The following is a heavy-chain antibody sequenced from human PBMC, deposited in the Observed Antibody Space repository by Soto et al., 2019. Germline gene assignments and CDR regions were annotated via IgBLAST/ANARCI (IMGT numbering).Heavy chain of an antibody. CDR2: MNRNSGNT. D-gene: IGHD4-17*01. V-gene: IGHV1-8*01. J-gene: IGHJ6*02. Sequence: QVQLVQSGAEVKKPGASVKVSCKASGSTFTSYDINWVRQATGQGLEWMGWMNRNSGNTGYAEKFQGRVTMTGNTSISTAYMELSSLRAEDTALYYCATPLTTVPHHYGMDVWGQGTTVTVSS. CDR1: GSTFTSYD. CDR3: ATPLTTVPHHYGMDV.